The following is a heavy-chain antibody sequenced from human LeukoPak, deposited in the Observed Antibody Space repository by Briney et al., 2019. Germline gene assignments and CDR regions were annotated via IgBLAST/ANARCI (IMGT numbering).Heavy chain of an antibody. D-gene: IGHD3-10*01. CDR2: INWNAGST. Sequence: GGSLRLSCAASGFNFDDYGMSWVRQAPGKGLEWVSGINWNAGSTGYAASVKGRFTISRDSTKNSLYLQMNSLRAEDTALYYCGRGGSGSYGDYFSSWGQGTLVTVSS. CDR1: GFNFDDYG. V-gene: IGHV3-20*04. J-gene: IGHJ4*02. CDR3: GRGGSGSYGDYFSS.